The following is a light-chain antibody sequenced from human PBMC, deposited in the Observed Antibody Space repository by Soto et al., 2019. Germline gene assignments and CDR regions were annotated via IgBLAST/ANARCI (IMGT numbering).Light chain of an antibody. CDR3: CSSGGSPTYV. CDR2: EVN. Sequence: QSVLTQPASVSGSPGQSITISCTLTSINFGSYKLVSWYQQHPGKAPKLMIFEVNKRPSGVSNRFSGSKSGNTASLTISGLKVEDEADYYCCSSGGSPTYVFGTGTKVTVL. V-gene: IGLV2-23*02. CDR1: SINFGSYKL. J-gene: IGLJ1*01.